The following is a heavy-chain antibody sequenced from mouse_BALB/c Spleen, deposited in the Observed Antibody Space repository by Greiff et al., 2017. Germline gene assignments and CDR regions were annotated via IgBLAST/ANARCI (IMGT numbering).Heavy chain of an antibody. J-gene: IGHJ1*01. CDR3: ARDRGWDWYFDV. V-gene: IGHV2-9*02. CDR1: GFSLTSYG. CDR2: IWAGGST. Sequence: VKLMESGPGLVAPSQSLSITCTVSGFSLTSYGVHWVRQPPGKGLEWLGVIWAGGSTNYNSALMSRLSISKDNSKSQVFLKMNSLQTDDTAMYYCARDRGWDWYFDVWGAGTTVTVSS. D-gene: IGHD3-3*01.